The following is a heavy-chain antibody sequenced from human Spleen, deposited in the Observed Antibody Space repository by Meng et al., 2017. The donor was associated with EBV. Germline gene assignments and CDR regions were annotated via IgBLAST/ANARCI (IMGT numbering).Heavy chain of an antibody. V-gene: IGHV2-5*02. J-gene: IGHJ4*02. D-gene: IGHD6-13*01. CDR2: IYWDDDK. CDR1: GFSLTPSGVG. Sequence: QSPLERSGPTLLTPTRAPTLTCSFSGFSLTPSGVGVGWIRQPPGKALEWIALIYWDDDKRYSPSIKSRLSITKDTSKHKVVLTMTNMDPMDTATYYCAHRRSLAAAGRDGFDNWGQGTLVTVSS. CDR3: AHRRSLAAAGRDGFDN.